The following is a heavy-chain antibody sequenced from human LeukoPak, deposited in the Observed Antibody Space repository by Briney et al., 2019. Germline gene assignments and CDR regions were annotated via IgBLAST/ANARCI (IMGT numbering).Heavy chain of an antibody. V-gene: IGHV3-20*04. CDR2: INWNGGST. Sequence: PGGSLRLSCAASGFTFDDYGMSWVRQAPGKGLEWVSGINWNGGSTGYADSVKGRFTISRDNAKNSLYLQMNSLRAEDTASYYCAREGVTMVRGVINYFDYWGQGTLVTVSS. J-gene: IGHJ4*02. CDR1: GFTFDDYG. CDR3: AREGVTMVRGVINYFDY. D-gene: IGHD3-10*01.